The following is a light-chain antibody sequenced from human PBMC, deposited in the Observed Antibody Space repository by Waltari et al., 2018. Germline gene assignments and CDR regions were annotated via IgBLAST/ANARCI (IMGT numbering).Light chain of an antibody. CDR2: LAT. J-gene: IGKJ2*01. Sequence: IVMTQSPLSLPVTPGEPASISCRASQSLLHRNGYNYLDWYLQKPGQPPPLLTYLATTRTSGVPDRFSGDSSGTQFTLRISRVEAEDVGVYYCMQARQTPYTFGQGTKLEIK. CDR3: MQARQTPYT. CDR1: QSLLHRNGYNY. V-gene: IGKV2-28*01.